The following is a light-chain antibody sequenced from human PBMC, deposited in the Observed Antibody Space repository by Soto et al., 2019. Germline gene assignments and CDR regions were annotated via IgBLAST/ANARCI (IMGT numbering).Light chain of an antibody. CDR2: DNS. V-gene: IGLV3-21*02. CDR1: NIDSRT. CDR3: QVWDNVDDHIYG. J-gene: IGLJ1*01. Sequence: SYALTQPPSVSVAPGQTATISCGENNIDSRTVHWYQQKPGQAPLLVVYDNSFRPSGIPNRFSGSNSGNTATLTISRVEAGDEADYYCQVWDNVDDHIYGFGTGTKVTVL.